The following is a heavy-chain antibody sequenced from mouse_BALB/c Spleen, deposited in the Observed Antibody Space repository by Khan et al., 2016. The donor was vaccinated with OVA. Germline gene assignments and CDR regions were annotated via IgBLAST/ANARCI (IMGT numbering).Heavy chain of an antibody. CDR3: TREGGTRISPWFGY. CDR1: GYTFTNYW. CDR2: IYPSDGYT. V-gene: IGHV1-69*02. J-gene: IGHJ3*01. D-gene: IGHD2-4*01. Sequence: QVQLQQSGAELVRPGASVKLSCKASGYTFTNYWINWVKQRPGQGLEWIGNIYPSDGYTNYNQKFKDKATLTVDKSSSTAYMQLSSPTCEDSAVYSCTREGGTRISPWFGYWGQGTLVTVSA.